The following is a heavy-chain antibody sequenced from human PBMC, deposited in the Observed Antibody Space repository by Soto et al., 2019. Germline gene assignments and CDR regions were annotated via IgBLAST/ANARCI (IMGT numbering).Heavy chain of an antibody. V-gene: IGHV1-46*01. Sequence: ASVKVSCKASGYTFTSDLMHWVRQAPGQGLEWMGIINPNSDYTAHAQKFQGRVTMTRDTSTSTVYLELGGLRFEDTATYFCARARYYAMDVWGQGTTVTVSS. CDR3: ARARYYAMDV. CDR1: GYTFTSDL. J-gene: IGHJ6*02. CDR2: INPNSDYT.